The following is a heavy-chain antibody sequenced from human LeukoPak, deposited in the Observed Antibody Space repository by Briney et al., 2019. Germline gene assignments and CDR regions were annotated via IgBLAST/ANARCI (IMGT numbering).Heavy chain of an antibody. CDR3: AKDREGTTFDN. D-gene: IGHD1-7*01. V-gene: IGHV3-23*01. J-gene: IGHJ4*02. CDR2: ISGNGFGT. Sequence: GGSLRLSCAASGFTFSSYAMSWVRQAPGKGLQWVSSISGNGFGTYYADSVKGRFTISRDNSKNTVYLQMNSLRAEDTAVYYCAKDREGTTFDNWGQGTLVTVSS. CDR1: GFTFSSYA.